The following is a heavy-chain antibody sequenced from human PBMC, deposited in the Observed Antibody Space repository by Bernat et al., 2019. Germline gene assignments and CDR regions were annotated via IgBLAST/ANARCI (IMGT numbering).Heavy chain of an antibody. Sequence: QVQLQQWGAGLLKPSETLSLTCAVYGGSFSGYYWSWIRQPPGKGLEWIGEINHSGSTNYNPSLKSRVTISVDTSKNQFSLKLSSVTAADTAVYYCARVRGVSFDYWGQGTLVTVSS. D-gene: IGHD6-25*01. CDR3: ARVRGVSFDY. J-gene: IGHJ4*02. CDR2: INHSGST. CDR1: GGSFSGYY. V-gene: IGHV4-34*01.